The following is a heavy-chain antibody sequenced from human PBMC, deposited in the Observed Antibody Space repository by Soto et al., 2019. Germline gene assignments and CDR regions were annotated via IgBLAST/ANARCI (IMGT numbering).Heavy chain of an antibody. D-gene: IGHD3-3*01. Sequence: PGGSLRLSCAASGFTFSSYAMSWVRQAPGKGLEWVAVISYDGRNKYYADSVKGRFTISRDNSKNTLYLQMNSLRAEDTAVYYCAREIERLLGYWGQGTLVTVSS. J-gene: IGHJ4*02. CDR1: GFTFSSYA. CDR2: ISYDGRNK. V-gene: IGHV3-30-3*01. CDR3: AREIERLLGY.